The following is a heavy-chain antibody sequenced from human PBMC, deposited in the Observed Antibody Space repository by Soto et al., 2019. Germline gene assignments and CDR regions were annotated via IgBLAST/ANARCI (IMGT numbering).Heavy chain of an antibody. Sequence: QVQLVESGGGLVKPGGSLRLSCTVSGFTFSDYCMRWIRQAPGKGLEWLAYISSSGTTADYADSVKGRFTISRDNSKNSLFLQMNGLRAEDTAKYYFARDRGPTNYDWVLTVWGQGTLFTVSS. D-gene: IGHD3-9*01. CDR3: ARDRGPTNYDWVLTV. CDR2: ISSSGTTA. V-gene: IGHV3-11*01. J-gene: IGHJ4*02. CDR1: GFTFSDYC.